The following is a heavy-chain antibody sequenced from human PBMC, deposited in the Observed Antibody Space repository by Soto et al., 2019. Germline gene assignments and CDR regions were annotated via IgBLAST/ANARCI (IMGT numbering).Heavy chain of an antibody. Sequence: QVQLQQWGAGLLKPSETLSLTCAVYGGSFSGYQWSWIRQTPGKGLEWLGEINDSGNINYNPSHRSRVTILVETAKKQITLKLSSVTAADTAVYFFAGGVILCFGELSPRGGYYYYMDVWGKGTTVTVSS. J-gene: IGHJ6*03. V-gene: IGHV4-34*01. CDR2: INDSGNI. CDR3: AGGVILCFGELSPRGGYYYYMDV. CDR1: GGSFSGYQ. D-gene: IGHD3-10*01.